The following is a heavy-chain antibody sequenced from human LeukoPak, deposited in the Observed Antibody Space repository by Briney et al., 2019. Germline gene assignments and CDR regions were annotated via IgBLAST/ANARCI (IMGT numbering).Heavy chain of an antibody. V-gene: IGHV4-34*01. CDR2: INHSGST. CDR3: ARGKRTVVLKNNWFDP. Sequence: GSLRLSCAASGFRLSSYWMSWIRQPPGKGLEWIGEINHSGSTNYNPSLKSRVTISVDTSKNQFSLKLSSVTAADTAVYYCARGKRTVVLKNNWFDPWGQGTLVTVSS. CDR1: GFRLSSYW. J-gene: IGHJ5*02. D-gene: IGHD4-23*01.